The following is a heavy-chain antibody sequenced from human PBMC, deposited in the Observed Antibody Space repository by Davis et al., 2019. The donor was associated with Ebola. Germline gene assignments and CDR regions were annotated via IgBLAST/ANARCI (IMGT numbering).Heavy chain of an antibody. V-gene: IGHV4-59*01. Sequence: SETLSLTCTVSGTSISSYYWSWIRQPPGKGLEWIGYIYYSGTTNYNPSLESRVTISVDTSQNQFSLKLSSVTAADTAVYYCARGNYGDYIVLYYYNMDVWGQGTTVTVSS. CDR3: ARGNYGDYIVLYYYNMDV. CDR2: IYYSGTT. D-gene: IGHD4-17*01. CDR1: GTSISSYY. J-gene: IGHJ6*02.